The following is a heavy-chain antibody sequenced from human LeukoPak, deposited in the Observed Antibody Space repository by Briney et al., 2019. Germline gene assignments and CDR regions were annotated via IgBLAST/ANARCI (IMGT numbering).Heavy chain of an antibody. V-gene: IGHV3-23*01. D-gene: IGHD6-13*01. CDR1: GFTFSDYY. J-gene: IGHJ4*02. Sequence: GGSLRLSCAASGFTFSDYYMSWIRQAPGKGLEWVSGISSNGASTYYVDSVKGRFTISRDNSKNTLFLQMNSLRAEDTAVYYCAKRGSVGTLGHFDYWGQGTLVTVSS. CDR3: AKRGSVGTLGHFDY. CDR2: ISSNGAST.